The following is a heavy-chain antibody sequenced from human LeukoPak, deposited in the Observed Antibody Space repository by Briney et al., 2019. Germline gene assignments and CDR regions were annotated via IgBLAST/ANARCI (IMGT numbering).Heavy chain of an antibody. D-gene: IGHD4-17*01. CDR3: ARIREVTTPGAFDI. Sequence: SGPTLVNPTQTFTLTCTFSGFSLSTSGMCVSWIRQPPGKALEWLARIDWDDDKYYSTSLKTRLTISKDTSKNQVVLTMTNMDPVDTATYYCARIREVTTPGAFDIWGQGTLVTVSS. V-gene: IGHV2-70*11. CDR2: IDWDDDK. CDR1: GFSLSTSGMC. J-gene: IGHJ3*02.